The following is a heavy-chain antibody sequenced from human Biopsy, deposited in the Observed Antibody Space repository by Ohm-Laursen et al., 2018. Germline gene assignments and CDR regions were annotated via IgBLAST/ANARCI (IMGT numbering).Heavy chain of an antibody. CDR3: ARGEGSSWFDP. Sequence: SSVKVSCKSSGDSFTSYAIGWVRQAPGQGLEWMGGIIPIPNVTTYAQKFQGRITITADESTSTAYMELSSLTSDDTAVYFCARGEGSSWFDPWGHGTLVTVSS. CDR2: IIPIPNVT. J-gene: IGHJ5*02. V-gene: IGHV1-69*01. CDR1: GDSFTSYA. D-gene: IGHD1-26*01.